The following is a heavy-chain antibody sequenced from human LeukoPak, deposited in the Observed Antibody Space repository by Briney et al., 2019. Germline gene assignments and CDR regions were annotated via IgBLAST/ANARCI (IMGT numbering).Heavy chain of an antibody. J-gene: IGHJ4*02. D-gene: IGHD6-19*01. CDR3: ASRGNIAVAGLVAY. CDR1: GFTVSSNY. Sequence: GGSLRLSCAASGFTVSSNYMTWVRQAPGKGLEWVSVIYSGGGTYYSDSVQGRFTISRDNSKNTLYLQMNSLRAEDTAVYYCASRGNIAVAGLVAYWGQGTLVTVSS. V-gene: IGHV3-53*01. CDR2: IYSGGGT.